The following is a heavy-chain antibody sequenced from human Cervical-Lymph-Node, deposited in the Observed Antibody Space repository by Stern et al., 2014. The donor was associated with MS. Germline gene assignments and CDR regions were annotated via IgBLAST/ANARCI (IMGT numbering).Heavy chain of an antibody. CDR3: ARFGCSSTSCYFYYYYYGMDV. V-gene: IGHV1-8*01. D-gene: IGHD2-2*01. CDR2: MNPNSGNT. CDR1: GYTFTSYD. J-gene: IGHJ6*02. Sequence: QVQLMQSGAEVKKPGASVKVSCKASGYTFTSYDINWVRQATGQGLEWMGWMNPNSGNTGYAQKFQGRVTMTRNTSISTAYLELSSLRSEDPAVYYWARFGCSSTSCYFYYYYYGMDVWGQGTTVTVSS.